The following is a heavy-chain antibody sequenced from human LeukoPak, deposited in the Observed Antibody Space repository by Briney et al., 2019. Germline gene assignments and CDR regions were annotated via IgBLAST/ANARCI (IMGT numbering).Heavy chain of an antibody. CDR3: ARHLPAAAAFFDY. CDR1: GGSISNYY. CDR2: IYYTGST. J-gene: IGHJ4*02. Sequence: SETLSLTCTVSGGSISNYYWSWIRQPPGKGLEWIGYIYYTGSTNYNPSLKSRVTISVDTSNNRFSLKLSPVTAADTAVYYCARHLPAAAAFFDYWGQGTLVTVSS. D-gene: IGHD6-13*01. V-gene: IGHV4-59*08.